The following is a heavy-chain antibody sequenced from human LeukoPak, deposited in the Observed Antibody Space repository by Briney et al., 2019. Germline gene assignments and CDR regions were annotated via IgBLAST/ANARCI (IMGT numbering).Heavy chain of an antibody. J-gene: IGHJ6*03. CDR2: ISSSSSYI. V-gene: IGHV3-21*01. CDR3: ARNQGPWEQLAAYYYYYYMDV. CDR1: GFTFSSYS. Sequence: GGSLRLSCAASGFTFSSYSMNWVRQAPGKGLEWVSSISSSSSYIYYADSVKGRFTISRDNAKNSLYLQMNSLRAEDTAVYYCARNQGPWEQLAAYYYYYYMDVWGKGTTVTVSS. D-gene: IGHD6-13*01.